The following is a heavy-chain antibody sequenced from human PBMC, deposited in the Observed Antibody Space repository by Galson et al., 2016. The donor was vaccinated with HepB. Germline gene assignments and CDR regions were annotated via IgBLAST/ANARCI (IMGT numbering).Heavy chain of an antibody. CDR2: IKQDGSEK. V-gene: IGHV3-7*01. D-gene: IGHD2-8*02. Sequence: SLRLSCAASGFSVNNFWMSWVRQAPGKGLEWVANIKQDGSEKYYVDSAKGRFTISRDNAENSLYLQMNSLRVDDTAVYYCARQRGDGTNSYWWDLFDTWGQGTMVTVSS. J-gene: IGHJ3*01. CDR1: GFSVNNFW. CDR3: ARQRGDGTNSYWWDLFDT.